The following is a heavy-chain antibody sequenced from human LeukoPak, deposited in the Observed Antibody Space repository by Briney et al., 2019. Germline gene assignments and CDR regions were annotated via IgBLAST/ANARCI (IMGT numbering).Heavy chain of an antibody. CDR3: ARTPYSSGAYDY. CDR2: INPNSGDT. Sequence: ASVKVSCKASGYTFTRHYMHWVRQAPGQGLEWMGWINPNSGDTTYAQNFQGRVTMTRDTSINTAYMELSRLTSDDAAVYYCARTPYSSGAYDYWGQGTPVTVSS. J-gene: IGHJ4*02. V-gene: IGHV1-2*02. D-gene: IGHD6-19*01. CDR1: GYTFTRHY.